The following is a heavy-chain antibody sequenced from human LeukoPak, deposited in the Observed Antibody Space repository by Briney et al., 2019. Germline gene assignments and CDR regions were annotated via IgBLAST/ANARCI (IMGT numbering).Heavy chain of an antibody. D-gene: IGHD2-2*01. CDR2: IIPIFGIA. CDR1: GGTFSSYA. CDR3: ARADCSSTSCYSWPANWFDP. Sequence: SVKVSCKASGGTFSSYAISWVRQAPGQGLEWMGRIIPIFGIANYAQKFQGRVTITADKSTSTAYMELSSLRSEDTAVYYCARADCSSTSCYSWPANWFDPWGQGTLITVSS. J-gene: IGHJ5*02. V-gene: IGHV1-69*04.